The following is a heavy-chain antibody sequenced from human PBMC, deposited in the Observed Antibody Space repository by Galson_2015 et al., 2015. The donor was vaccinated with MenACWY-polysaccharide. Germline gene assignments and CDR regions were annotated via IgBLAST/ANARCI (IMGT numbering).Heavy chain of an antibody. J-gene: IGHJ4*02. D-gene: IGHD3-3*01. CDR1: GFTFSSYG. CDR3: AKDHHDFWSGYSLFYY. V-gene: IGHV3-30*02. CDR2: IRYDGSNK. Sequence: SLRLSCAASGFTFSSYGMHWVRQAPGKGLEWVAFIRYDGSNKYYADSVKGRFTISRDNSKNTLYLQMNSLRAEDTAVYYCAKDHHDFWSGYSLFYYWGQGTLVTVSS.